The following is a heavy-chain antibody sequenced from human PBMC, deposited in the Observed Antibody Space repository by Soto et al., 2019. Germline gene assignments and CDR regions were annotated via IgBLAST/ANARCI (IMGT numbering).Heavy chain of an antibody. CDR2: LSDSGGSI. D-gene: IGHD2-2*01. V-gene: IGHV3-23*01. CDR1: GFTFNSHA. J-gene: IGHJ4*02. Sequence: EVQLLESGGGLVQPGGSLRLSCTASGFTFNSHAMTWVRQAPGKGLEWVSGLSDSGGSIYYADSVKGRLTISRDNSKNVLYLQMNSLRAEDTAIYYWASVSRSWYAGFFDLWGQGTLVTVSS. CDR3: ASVSRSWYAGFFDL.